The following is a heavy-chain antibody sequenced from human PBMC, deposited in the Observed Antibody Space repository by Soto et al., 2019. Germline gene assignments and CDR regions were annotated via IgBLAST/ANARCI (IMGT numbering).Heavy chain of an antibody. CDR2: IIPIFGTA. CDR1: GGTFSSYA. CDR3: ARSGGVVVIPRYKLDY. D-gene: IGHD3-22*01. J-gene: IGHJ4*02. V-gene: IGHV1-69*01. Sequence: QVQLVQSGAEVKKPGSSVKVSCKASGGTFSSYAISWVRQAPGQGLEWMGGIIPIFGTANYAQKFQGRVTITADESTRTAYMELSSLRSEDTAVYYCARSGGVVVIPRYKLDYWGQGPLVTVSS.